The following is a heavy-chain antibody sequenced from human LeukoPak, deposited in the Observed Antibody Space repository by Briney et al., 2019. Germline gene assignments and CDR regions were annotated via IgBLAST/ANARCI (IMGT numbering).Heavy chain of an antibody. J-gene: IGHJ4*02. Sequence: GGSLRLSCAASGFTFSSYAMHWVRQAPGKGLEWVGRIKSKTDGGTTDYAAPVKGRFTISRDDSKNTLYLQMNSLKTEDTAVYYCTTDSAALTYYYGSGSYLDFDYWGQGTLVTVSS. CDR2: IKSKTDGGTT. CDR1: GFTFSSYA. V-gene: IGHV3-15*01. CDR3: TTDSAALTYYYGSGSYLDFDY. D-gene: IGHD3-10*01.